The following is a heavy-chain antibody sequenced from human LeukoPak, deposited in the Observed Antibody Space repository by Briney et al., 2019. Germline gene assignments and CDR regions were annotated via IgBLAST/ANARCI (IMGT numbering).Heavy chain of an antibody. CDR3: AGTDCSSTSCLGNAFDI. CDR2: ISAYDGNT. J-gene: IGHJ3*02. D-gene: IGHD2-2*01. V-gene: IGHV1-18*01. CDR1: GYTFTSYG. Sequence: ASVKVSCKASGYTFTSYGISWVRQAPGQGLEWMGWISAYDGNTNYAQKLQGRVTMTTDTSTSTAYMELRSLRSDDTAVYYCAGTDCSSTSCLGNAFDIWGQGTMVTVSS.